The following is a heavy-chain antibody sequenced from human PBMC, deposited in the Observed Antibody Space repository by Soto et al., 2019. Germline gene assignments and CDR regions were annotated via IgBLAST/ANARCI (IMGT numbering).Heavy chain of an antibody. CDR3: ARGWFWSGSFNWFDP. CDR2: IYYSESPSY. CDR1: GDSISKYY. D-gene: IGHD3-3*01. J-gene: IGHJ5*02. V-gene: IGHV4-59*05. Sequence: SETLSLTCTVSGDSISKYYWSWIRQPPGKGLEWIGYIYYSESPSYSETTSYNPSLKSRVTISVDTANNQFSLRLTSVTAADAAVYYCARGWFWSGSFNWFDPWGQGTLVTVSS.